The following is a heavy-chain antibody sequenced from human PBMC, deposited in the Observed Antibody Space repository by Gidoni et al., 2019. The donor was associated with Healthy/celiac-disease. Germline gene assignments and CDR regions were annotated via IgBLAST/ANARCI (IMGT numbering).Heavy chain of an antibody. V-gene: IGHV5-51*03. CDR1: GSSFTSYW. Sequence: EVQLVQSGAEVTKPGESLKISCKASGSSFTSYWIGWVRPMPGKGLEWMGIIYPGDSDTRYSPSFQGQVTISADKSISTAYLQWSSLKASDTAMYYCARRRGSWYNWFDPWGQGTLVTVSS. CDR2: IYPGDSDT. CDR3: ARRRGSWYNWFDP. J-gene: IGHJ5*02. D-gene: IGHD2-15*01.